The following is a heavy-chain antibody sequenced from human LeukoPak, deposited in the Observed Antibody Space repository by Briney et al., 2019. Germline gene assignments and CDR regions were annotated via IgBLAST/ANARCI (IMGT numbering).Heavy chain of an antibody. CDR2: IYYSGST. CDR3: AAYYDFWSGYSMDV. V-gene: IGHV4-39*07. J-gene: IGHJ6*03. CDR1: GGSISSSSYY. D-gene: IGHD3-3*01. Sequence: PSETLSLTCTVSGGSISSSSYYWGWIRQPPGKGLEWIGSIYYSGSTYYNPSLKSRVTISVDTSKNQFSLKLSSVTAADTAVYYCAAYYDFWSGYSMDVWGKGTTVTVSS.